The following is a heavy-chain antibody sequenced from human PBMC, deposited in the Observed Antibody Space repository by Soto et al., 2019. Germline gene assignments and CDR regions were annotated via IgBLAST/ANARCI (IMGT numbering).Heavy chain of an antibody. CDR2: IYYSGST. Sequence: SETLSLTCTVSGGSISSYYWSWIRQPPGKGLEWIGYIYYSGSTNYNPSLKSRVTISVDTSKNQFSLKLSSVTAADTAVYYCARSPYDSSGYYSDYWGQGTLVTVSS. D-gene: IGHD3-22*01. V-gene: IGHV4-59*08. J-gene: IGHJ4*02. CDR1: GGSISSYY. CDR3: ARSPYDSSGYYSDY.